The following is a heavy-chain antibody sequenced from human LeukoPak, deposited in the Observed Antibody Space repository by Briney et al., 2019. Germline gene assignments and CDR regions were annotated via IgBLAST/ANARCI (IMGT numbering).Heavy chain of an antibody. D-gene: IGHD1-7*01. CDR3: ARKGIWNYVFAY. J-gene: IGHJ4*02. V-gene: IGHV1-2*02. CDR2: INPDSGVS. Sequence: GASVKVSCKASEDIFSGHYIHWIRQAPGQGLEWMGWINPDSGVSKYAQQFQGRVTLTRDTSIRTLYMDLSSLTSDDTAVYYCARKGIWNYVFAYWGQGTLVTISS. CDR1: EDIFSGHY.